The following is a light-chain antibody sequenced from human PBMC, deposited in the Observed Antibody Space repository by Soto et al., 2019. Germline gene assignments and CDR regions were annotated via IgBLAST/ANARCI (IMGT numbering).Light chain of an antibody. Sequence: QAVVTQPPSVSGAPGQRVTISCTGSSSNIGAGYDVHWYQQLLGTAPKLLIYGNSNRPSGVPDRFSGSKSGTSASLAITGLQAEDEADYYCQSYDSSLSGSMVFGTGTKLTVL. V-gene: IGLV1-40*01. J-gene: IGLJ1*01. CDR2: GNS. CDR3: QSYDSSLSGSMV. CDR1: SSNIGAGYD.